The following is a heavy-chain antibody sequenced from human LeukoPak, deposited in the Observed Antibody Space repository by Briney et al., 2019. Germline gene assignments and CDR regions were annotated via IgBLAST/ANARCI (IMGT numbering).Heavy chain of an antibody. J-gene: IGHJ3*02. CDR3: SQTDYDSSAFDI. Sequence: ASVKVSCKASGYTFTGYYMHWVRQAPGQGLEWMGRIIPILGIANYAQKFQGRVTITADKSTSTAYMELSSLRSEDTAVYYCSQTDYDSSAFDIWGQGTMVTVSS. D-gene: IGHD3-22*01. V-gene: IGHV1-69*02. CDR2: IIPILGIA. CDR1: GYTFTGYY.